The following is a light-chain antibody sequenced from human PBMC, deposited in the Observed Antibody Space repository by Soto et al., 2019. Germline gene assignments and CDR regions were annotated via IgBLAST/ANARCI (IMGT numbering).Light chain of an antibody. CDR3: QSYDSSSVV. CDR1: SSNIGAGYD. Sequence: QSVLTQPPSVSGAPGQRVTISSTGSSSNIGAGYDVHWYQQLPGTAPKLLIYGNSNRPSGVPDRFSGSKSGTSASLAITGLQAEDEADYYCQSYDSSSVVFGGGTKLTVL. V-gene: IGLV1-40*01. J-gene: IGLJ2*01. CDR2: GNS.